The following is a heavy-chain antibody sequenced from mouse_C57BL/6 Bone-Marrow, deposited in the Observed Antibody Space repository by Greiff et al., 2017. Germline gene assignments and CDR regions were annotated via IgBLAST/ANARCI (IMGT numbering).Heavy chain of an antibody. V-gene: IGHV1-80*01. Sequence: QVQLQQSGAELVKPGASVKISCKASGYAFSSYWMNWVKQRPGKGLEWIGQIYPGDGDTNYNGKFKGKATLTADKSSSTASMQLSSLTSEDSAVYFCARDDPRGDWYFDVWGTGTTVTVSS. J-gene: IGHJ1*03. CDR2: IYPGDGDT. D-gene: IGHD2-3*01. CDR1: GYAFSSYW. CDR3: ARDDPRGDWYFDV.